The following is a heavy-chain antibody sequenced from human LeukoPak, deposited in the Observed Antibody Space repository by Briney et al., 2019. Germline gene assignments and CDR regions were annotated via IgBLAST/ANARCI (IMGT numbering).Heavy chain of an antibody. J-gene: IGHJ4*02. D-gene: IGHD3-10*01. CDR1: GFTFSRHW. V-gene: IGHV3-7*01. CDR3: ARWFVLRAVYYLDS. CDR2: VKGDGSEK. Sequence: GGSLRLSCAASGFTFSRHWMSWVRQAPGKGLEWVADVKGDGSEKTYVDSVKGRFTISRDNAKNSLYLQMNSLRAEDTAFYYCARWFVLRAVYYLDSGGRGPMFTVSS.